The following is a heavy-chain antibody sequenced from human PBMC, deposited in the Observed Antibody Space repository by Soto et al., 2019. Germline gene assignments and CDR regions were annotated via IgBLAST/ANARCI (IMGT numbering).Heavy chain of an antibody. J-gene: IGHJ4*02. CDR2: MQPSTGRT. D-gene: IGHD1-26*01. CDR3: ARGVSAGVDY. CDR1: GYSFTSLA. V-gene: IGHV1-8*01. Sequence: QVQLVQSGAEVREPGASVKVSCKASGYSFTSLAINWVRQTAGQGLEWMGWMQPSTGRTGYAQKFKGRVTMPRDTSINTAYMELTTLTSDDTAFYYCARGVSAGVDYWGQGTLVTVSS.